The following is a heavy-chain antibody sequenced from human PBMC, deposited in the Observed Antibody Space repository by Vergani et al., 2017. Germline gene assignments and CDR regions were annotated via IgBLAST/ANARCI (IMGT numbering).Heavy chain of an antibody. V-gene: IGHV4-59*13. CDR3: ARVMYRDEASTGYRLEGIDI. CDR1: GGSFNTYY. J-gene: IGHJ6*02. CDR2: IYSTWST. D-gene: IGHD3-9*01. Sequence: QVQLEESGPGLVKPSETLSLTCTVSGGSFNTYYWSWIRQSPGKGLEWIGYIYSTWSTNYNPSLNSRVTMSVDTSKNQFSLKLRSVTAPDTAVYFCARVMYRDEASTGYRLEGIDIWGQGTTVTISS.